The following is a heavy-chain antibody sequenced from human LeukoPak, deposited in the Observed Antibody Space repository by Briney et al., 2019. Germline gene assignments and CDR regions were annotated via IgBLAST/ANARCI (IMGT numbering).Heavy chain of an antibody. CDR1: GFTFSSYA. Sequence: PGGSLRLSCAASGFTFSSYAMSWVRQAPGKGLECVSAISGSGGSTYYADSVKGRFTISRDNSKNTLYLQMNSLRAEDTAVYYCAKDFVKKRVVVPAAIVYWGQGTLVTVSS. V-gene: IGHV3-23*01. J-gene: IGHJ4*02. D-gene: IGHD2-2*01. CDR3: AKDFVKKRVVVPAAIVY. CDR2: ISGSGGST.